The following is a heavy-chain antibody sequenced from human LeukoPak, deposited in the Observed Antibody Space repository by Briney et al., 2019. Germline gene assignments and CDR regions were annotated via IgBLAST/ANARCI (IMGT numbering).Heavy chain of an antibody. CDR2: VDYNGAT. CDR1: GASISSDH. J-gene: IGHJ4*02. Sequence: SETLSLTCAVSGASISSDHRNWIRQFPGKGLEWIGNVDYNGATKYNPSPQSRVTISLDTFNNQVSLTLTSVTAADTALYFCARGYYEAFDSWGQGRLVTVSS. D-gene: IGHD3-16*01. V-gene: IGHV4-59*01. CDR3: ARGYYEAFDS.